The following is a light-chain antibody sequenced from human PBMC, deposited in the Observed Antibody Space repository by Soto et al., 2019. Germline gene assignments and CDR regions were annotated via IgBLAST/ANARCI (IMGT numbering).Light chain of an antibody. CDR1: SSNIGRNS. Sequence: QAVVTQPPSASGTPGQRVTIYCSGSSSNIGRNSVSWYQQLPGTAPKLLVYDTNQRPSGVPDRFSGSKSGTSASLAISGLQSGDEADYYCASWDDSLNGYVFGTGTKLTVL. J-gene: IGLJ1*01. CDR2: DTN. CDR3: ASWDDSLNGYV. V-gene: IGLV1-44*01.